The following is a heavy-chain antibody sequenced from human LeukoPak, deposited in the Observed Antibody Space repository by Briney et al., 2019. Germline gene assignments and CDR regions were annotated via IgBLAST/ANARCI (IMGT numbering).Heavy chain of an antibody. CDR2: ISTLSVTM. V-gene: IGHV3-48*04. J-gene: IGHJ4*02. CDR3: ASSYGDHYFDY. CDR1: GFRFSLHS. D-gene: IGHD4-17*01. Sequence: GGSLRLSCAASGFRFSLHSMTWVRQVPGKGLQWIAYISTLSVTMHYADSVRGRFFISRDDAKNSLYLQMNSLRAEDTAVYYCASSYGDHYFDYWGQGTLVTVSS.